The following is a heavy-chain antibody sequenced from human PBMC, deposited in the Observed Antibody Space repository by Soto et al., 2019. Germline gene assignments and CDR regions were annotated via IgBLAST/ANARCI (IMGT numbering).Heavy chain of an antibody. V-gene: IGHV3-33*01. CDR1: GFMFSNHG. CDR2: IWSDGNNR. Sequence: QVQLVESGGGVVQPGRSLRLSCAASGFMFSNHGMHWVRQAPGKGLEWVAVIWSDGNNRYYADSVKGRFTISRDNSKNTLYLQMNSLRAEDTAVYCCVRGDNWNDAASDYWGQGTLVTVSS. D-gene: IGHD1-1*01. J-gene: IGHJ4*02. CDR3: VRGDNWNDAASDY.